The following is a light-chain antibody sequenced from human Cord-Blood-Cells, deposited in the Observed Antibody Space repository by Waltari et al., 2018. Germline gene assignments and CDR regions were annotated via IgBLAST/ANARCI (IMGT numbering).Light chain of an antibody. CDR2: KAS. V-gene: IGKV1-5*03. J-gene: IGKJ3*01. CDR1: QSISSW. CDR3: QQYNSYSPGFT. Sequence: DIQMTQSPSTLSASVGDRFTITCRASQSISSWLALYQQKPGKAPKLLIYKASSLESGVPSRFSGSGSGTEFTLTISSLQPDDFATYYCQQYNSYSPGFTFGPGTKVDIK.